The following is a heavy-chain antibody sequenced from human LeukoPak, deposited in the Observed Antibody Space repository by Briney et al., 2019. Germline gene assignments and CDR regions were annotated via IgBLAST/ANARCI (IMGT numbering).Heavy chain of an antibody. CDR3: ARASRRGYYGSGTHFDY. D-gene: IGHD3-10*01. Sequence: PSGTLSLTCAVYGGSFSGYYWSWIRRPPGKGLEWIGEINHSGSTNYNPSLKSRVTISVDTSKNQFSLKLSSVTAADTAVYYCARASRRGYYGSGTHFDYWGQGTLVTVSS. V-gene: IGHV4-34*01. CDR2: INHSGST. CDR1: GGSFSGYY. J-gene: IGHJ4*02.